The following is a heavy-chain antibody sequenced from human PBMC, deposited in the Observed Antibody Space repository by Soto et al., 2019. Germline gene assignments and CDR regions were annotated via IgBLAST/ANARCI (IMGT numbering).Heavy chain of an antibody. J-gene: IGHJ4*02. D-gene: IGHD5-12*01. CDR1: GFTFSSYG. Sequence: QVQLVESGGGVVQPGRSLRLSCAASGFTFSSYGMHWVRQAPGKGLEWVAVIWYDGSNKYYAVSVKGRFTISRDNSKNTLYLQMNSLRAEDTAVDYCARDFGWLQFIYDYWGQGTLVTVSS. CDR2: IWYDGSNK. V-gene: IGHV3-33*01. CDR3: ARDFGWLQFIYDY.